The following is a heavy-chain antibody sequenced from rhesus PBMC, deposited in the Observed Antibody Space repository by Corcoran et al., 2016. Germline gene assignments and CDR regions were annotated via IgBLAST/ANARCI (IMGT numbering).Heavy chain of an antibody. V-gene: IGHV3S5*01. Sequence: EVQLVETGGGLVQPGGSLKLSCAASGFTFSSYGMSWVRQAPGKGLEWVLVINSGGGSTYYAESVKGRFTISRDNSKNTLSLQMNSLRAEDTAVYYCAKDQCSGIYCYFDYWGQGVLVTVSS. CDR2: INSGGGST. CDR3: AKDQCSGIYCYFDY. D-gene: IGHD2-27*01. J-gene: IGHJ4*01. CDR1: GFTFSSYG.